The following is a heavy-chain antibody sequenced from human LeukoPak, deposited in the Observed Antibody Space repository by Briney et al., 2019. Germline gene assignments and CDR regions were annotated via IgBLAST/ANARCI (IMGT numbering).Heavy chain of an antibody. CDR1: GFTFSNYA. CDR3: SKWGDYDVLTGYYDSDF. CDR2: IVGSGGST. V-gene: IGHV3-23*01. D-gene: IGHD3-9*01. Sequence: GGSLRLSCAASGFTFSNYAMSWVRQAPGKGLEWVSAIVGSGGSTYYADSVKGRFTISRDNSKNSLFLQMNSLRVEDTALYYCSKWGDYDVLTGYYDSDFWGQGTLVTVSS. J-gene: IGHJ4*02.